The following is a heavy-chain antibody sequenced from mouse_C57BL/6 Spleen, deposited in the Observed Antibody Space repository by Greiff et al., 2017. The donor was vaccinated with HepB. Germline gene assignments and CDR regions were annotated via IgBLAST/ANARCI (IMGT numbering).Heavy chain of an antibody. CDR2: IDPSDSYT. Sequence: QVQLQQPGAELVKPGASVKLSCKASGYTFTSYWIQWVKQRPGQGLEWIGEIDPSDSYTNYNQKFKGKATLTVDTSSSTAYMQLSSLTSEDSAVYYCASINDYDEGYFDVWGTGTTVTVSS. D-gene: IGHD2-4*01. CDR3: ASINDYDEGYFDV. CDR1: GYTFTSYW. V-gene: IGHV1-50*01. J-gene: IGHJ1*03.